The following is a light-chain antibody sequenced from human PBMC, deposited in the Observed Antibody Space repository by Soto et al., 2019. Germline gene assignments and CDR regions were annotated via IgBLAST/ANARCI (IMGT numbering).Light chain of an antibody. Sequence: QSVLTQPASVSGSPGQSITNSCTGPSSDVGSYNLVSWYQHHPDKAPKLMIYEGSKRPSGVSNRFSGSKSGNTASLTISGLQAEDEADYYCCSYAGSSSYVFGSGTKLTVL. CDR2: EGS. CDR1: SSDVGSYNL. CDR3: CSYAGSSSYV. J-gene: IGLJ1*01. V-gene: IGLV2-23*01.